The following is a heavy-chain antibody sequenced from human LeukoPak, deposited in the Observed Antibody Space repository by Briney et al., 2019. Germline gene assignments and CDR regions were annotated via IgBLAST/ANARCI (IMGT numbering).Heavy chain of an antibody. V-gene: IGHV4-59*01. CDR3: ARLTGTTESDY. J-gene: IGHJ4*02. Sequence: SETLSLTCTVSGGSISSYYWSWLRQPPGKGLEWIGYIYYSGSTNYNPSLKSRATISVDTSKNQFSLKLSSVTAADTAVYYCARLTGTTESDYWGQGTLVTVSS. CDR2: IYYSGST. CDR1: GGSISSYY. D-gene: IGHD1-7*01.